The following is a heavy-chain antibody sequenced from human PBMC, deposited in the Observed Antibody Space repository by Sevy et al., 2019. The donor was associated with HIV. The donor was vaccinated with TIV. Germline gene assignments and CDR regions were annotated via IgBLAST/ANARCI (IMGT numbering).Heavy chain of an antibody. CDR2: INQDGSEI. V-gene: IGHV3-7*01. D-gene: IGHD4-4*01. J-gene: IGHJ4*02. Sequence: GGSLSLSCAASGFTFSSFWMTWVRQAPGKGLEWVDNINQDGSEIHYVDSVKGRFSISRDNAKNSLNLQMNSLTAEDTALYYCARALYAYSSYWGQGTLVTVS. CDR1: GFTFSSFW. CDR3: ARALYAYSSY.